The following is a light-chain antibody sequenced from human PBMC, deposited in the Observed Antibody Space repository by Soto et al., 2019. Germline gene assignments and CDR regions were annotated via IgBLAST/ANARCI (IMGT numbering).Light chain of an antibody. J-gene: IGKJ2*01. Sequence: EIVLTQSPATLSLSPGERATLSCRASQSVTNYLAWYQQKRGQAPRPLIFDASYRATGIPARFSGSGSGTDFTLTISSLEPEDFALYYCQHRSNWPRFTFGQGTKLEI. V-gene: IGKV3-11*01. CDR2: DAS. CDR3: QHRSNWPRFT. CDR1: QSVTNY.